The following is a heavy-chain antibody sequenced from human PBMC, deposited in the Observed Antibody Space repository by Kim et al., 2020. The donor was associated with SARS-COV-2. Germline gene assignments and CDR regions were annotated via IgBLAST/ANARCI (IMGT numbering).Heavy chain of an antibody. CDR3: ALVVVAATTDNFDY. Sequence: TPSLKGPVTLAVDTSRNQFSLKLSSVTAADTAVYYCALVVVAATTDNFDYWGQGTLVTVSS. J-gene: IGHJ4*02. D-gene: IGHD2-15*01. V-gene: IGHV4-39*01.